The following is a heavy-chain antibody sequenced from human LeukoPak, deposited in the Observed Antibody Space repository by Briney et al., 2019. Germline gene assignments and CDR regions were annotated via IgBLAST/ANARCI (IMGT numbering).Heavy chain of an antibody. J-gene: IGHJ4*02. V-gene: IGHV3-64*01. Sequence: GGSLRLSCAASGFTFSSHAMHWVRQAPGKGLDYVSGISSNGDSIYYAKSVKGRLTISRDNSKNTLYLQMGSLRGEDMAVYYCATGAYGPGFVDYWGQGTLVTVSS. CDR3: ATGAYGPGFVDY. CDR2: ISSNGDSI. CDR1: GFTFSSHA. D-gene: IGHD5-12*01.